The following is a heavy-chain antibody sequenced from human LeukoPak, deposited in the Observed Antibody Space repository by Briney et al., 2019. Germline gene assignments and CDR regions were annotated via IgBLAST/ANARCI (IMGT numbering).Heavy chain of an antibody. V-gene: IGHV3-23*01. Sequence: PGGSLRLSCAASGFTFSSYAMSWVRQAPGKGLEWVSAISGSGGSTYYADSVKGRFTISRDNSKNTLYLQMNSLRAEDTAVYYCAKDTRYCSGGSCYPRWFDPWGQGTLVTVSS. D-gene: IGHD2-15*01. J-gene: IGHJ5*02. CDR3: AKDTRYCSGGSCYPRWFDP. CDR2: ISGSGGST. CDR1: GFTFSSYA.